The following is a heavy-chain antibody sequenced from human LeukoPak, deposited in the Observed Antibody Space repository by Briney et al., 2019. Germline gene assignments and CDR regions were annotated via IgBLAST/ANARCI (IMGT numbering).Heavy chain of an antibody. D-gene: IGHD6-19*01. Sequence: PGGSLRLSCAASGFSFSSYGMHWVRQAPGKGLEYVSVISSNGDSTYYANSVKGRFTISRDNSKNMVYVQMGSLRAEDMAVYYCARSIAVAGPYYFDYWGQGTLVTVSS. CDR3: ARSIAVAGPYYFDY. CDR2: ISSNGDST. J-gene: IGHJ4*02. CDR1: GFSFSSYG. V-gene: IGHV3-64*01.